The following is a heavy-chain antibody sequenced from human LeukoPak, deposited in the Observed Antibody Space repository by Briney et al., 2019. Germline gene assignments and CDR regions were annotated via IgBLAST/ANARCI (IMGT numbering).Heavy chain of an antibody. CDR2: INHSGST. D-gene: IGHD1-1*01. CDR1: GGSFSGYY. J-gene: IGHJ5*01. V-gene: IGHV4-34*01. CDR3: ARSGIPERLSNWFDS. Sequence: SETPSLTCAVYGGSFSGYYWSWIRQPPGKGLEWIGEINHSGSTNYNPSLKSRVTISVDTSKNQFSLKLSSVTAADTAVYFCARSGIPERLSNWFDSWGQGTLVTVSS.